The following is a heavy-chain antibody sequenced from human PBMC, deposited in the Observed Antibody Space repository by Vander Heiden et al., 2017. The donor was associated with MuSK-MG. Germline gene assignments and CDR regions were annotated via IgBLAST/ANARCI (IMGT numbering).Heavy chain of an antibody. Sequence: EVQLVESGGGLVQPRGSLELSWSVSWFIFTASATLWLRQAPGKGPEWIGDVRNKLKNYATAYAESVGGKFFISGDDSKKTAYLQLNSLKTEDTAVYYCIRHVEYDRSFWGQGIPVTVSS. CDR1: WFIFTASA. CDR3: IRHVEYDRSF. D-gene: IGHD3-16*01. CDR2: VRNKLKNYAT. J-gene: IGHJ4*02. V-gene: IGHV3-73*01.